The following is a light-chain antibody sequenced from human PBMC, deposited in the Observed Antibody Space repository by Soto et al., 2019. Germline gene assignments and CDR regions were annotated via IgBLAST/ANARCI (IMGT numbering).Light chain of an antibody. Sequence: EIVLTQSPGTLSLSPGERATLSCRASQSVPRSYLAWYQQKPGQAPRLLLYGTSSRATGIPDRFSGRGSGTDFTLTISRLEPEDFAVFYCQQYGSSITFGQGTRLEIK. J-gene: IGKJ5*01. V-gene: IGKV3-20*01. CDR2: GTS. CDR3: QQYGSSIT. CDR1: QSVPRSY.